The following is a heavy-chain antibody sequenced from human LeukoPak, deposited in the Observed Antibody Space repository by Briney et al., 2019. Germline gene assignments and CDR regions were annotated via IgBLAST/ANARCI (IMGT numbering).Heavy chain of an antibody. D-gene: IGHD6-13*01. J-gene: IGHJ4*02. CDR2: ISSSSSYI. Sequence: GGSLRLSCAASGFTFSSYSMNWVRQAPGKGLEWVSSISSSSSYIYYADSVKGRFTISRDNAKNSLYLQMNSLRAEDTAVYYCARDGSSRWWYFDDWGQGTLVTVSS. CDR1: GFTFSSYS. V-gene: IGHV3-21*01. CDR3: ARDGSSRWWYFDD.